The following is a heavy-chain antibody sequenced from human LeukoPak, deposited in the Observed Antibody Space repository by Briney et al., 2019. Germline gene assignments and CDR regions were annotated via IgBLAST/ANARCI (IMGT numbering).Heavy chain of an antibody. CDR3: AKDGEAPGGYCSGGSCYSYFDY. J-gene: IGHJ4*02. CDR2: ISYDGSNK. CDR1: GFTFSSYG. D-gene: IGHD2-15*01. Sequence: GSLRLSCAASGFTFSSYGMHWVRQAPGKGLEWVAGISYDGSNKYYADSVKGRFTISRDNSKNTLYLQMNSLRAEDTAVYYCAKDGEAPGGYCSGGSCYSYFDYWGQGTLVTVSS. V-gene: IGHV3-30*18.